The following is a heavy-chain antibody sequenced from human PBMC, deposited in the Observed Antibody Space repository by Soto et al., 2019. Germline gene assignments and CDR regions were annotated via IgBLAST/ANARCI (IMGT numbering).Heavy chain of an antibody. CDR2: ISYDGSNK. J-gene: IGHJ4*02. Sequence: ESGGGVVQPGRSLRLSCAASGFTFSSYGMHWVRQAPGKGLEWVAVISYDGSNKYYADSVKGRFTISRDNSKNTLYLQMNSLRAEDTAVYYCAKDLLGMIAYWGQGTLVTVSS. D-gene: IGHD2-15*01. CDR1: GFTFSSYG. V-gene: IGHV3-30*18. CDR3: AKDLLGMIAY.